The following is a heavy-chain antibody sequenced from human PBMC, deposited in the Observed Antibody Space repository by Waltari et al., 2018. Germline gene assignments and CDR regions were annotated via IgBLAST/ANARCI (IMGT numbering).Heavy chain of an antibody. V-gene: IGHV4-34*01. CDR3: ARARRASIAALRGFDY. CDR2: INHSGST. CDR1: GGSFSGYY. Sequence: QVQLQQWGAGLLKPSETLSLTCAVYGGSFSGYYWSWIRQPPGKGLEWIGEINHSGSTNYNPSLKSRVTISVDTSKNQFSPKLGSVTAADTAVYYCARARRASIAALRGFDYWGQGTLVTVSS. D-gene: IGHD6-6*01. J-gene: IGHJ4*02.